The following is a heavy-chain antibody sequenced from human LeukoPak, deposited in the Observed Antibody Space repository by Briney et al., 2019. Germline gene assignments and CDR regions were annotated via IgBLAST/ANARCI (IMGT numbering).Heavy chain of an antibody. D-gene: IGHD3-22*01. CDR2: ISAYNGNT. V-gene: IGHV1-18*01. J-gene: IGHJ4*02. Sequence: ASVKVSCKASGYTFTSYGISWVRQAPGQGLEWMGWISAYNGNTNYVQKLQGRVTMTTDTSTSTAYMELRSLRSDDTAVYYCARGANYYDSSGYDNWGQGTLVTVSS. CDR3: ARGANYYDSSGYDN. CDR1: GYTFTSYG.